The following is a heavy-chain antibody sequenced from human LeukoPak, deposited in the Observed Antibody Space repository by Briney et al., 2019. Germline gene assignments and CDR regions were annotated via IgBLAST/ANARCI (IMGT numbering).Heavy chain of an antibody. D-gene: IGHD5-12*01. V-gene: IGHV4-30-4*08. Sequence: SQTLSLTCTVSGGSISSGDYYWSWIRQPPGKGLEWTGYIYYSGTAYYNPSLKSRATISIDTSKNQFSLKLSSVTAADTAVYYCAREATSVGTPASWFDPWGQGTLVTVSS. J-gene: IGHJ5*02. CDR3: AREATSVGTPASWFDP. CDR2: IYYSGTA. CDR1: GGSISSGDYY.